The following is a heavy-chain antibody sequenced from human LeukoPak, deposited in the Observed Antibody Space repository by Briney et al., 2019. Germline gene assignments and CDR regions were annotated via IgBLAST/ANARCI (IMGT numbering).Heavy chain of an antibody. CDR1: GFTFSSYA. V-gene: IGHV3-23*01. Sequence: PGGCLRLSCAASGFTFSSYAMSWVRQAPGKGLEWVSAISGSGGSTYYADSLKGRFTISRDNAKNSLYLQMNSLRAEDTAVYYCAKEQRYYDFWSGYSAFDYWGQGTLVTVSS. CDR3: AKEQRYYDFWSGYSAFDY. CDR2: ISGSGGST. D-gene: IGHD3-3*01. J-gene: IGHJ4*02.